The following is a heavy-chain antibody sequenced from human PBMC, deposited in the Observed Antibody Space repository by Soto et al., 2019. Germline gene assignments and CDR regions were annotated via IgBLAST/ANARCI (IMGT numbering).Heavy chain of an antibody. CDR1: GGTFSSYA. CDR3: ASRAVVPAAIGMDV. Sequence: ASVKVSCKASGGTFSSYAISWVRQAPGQGLEWMGGIIPIFGTANYAQKFQGRVTITADESTSTAYMELSSLRSEDTAVYYCASRAVVPAAIGMDVWGQGTTVTVSS. V-gene: IGHV1-69*13. D-gene: IGHD2-2*02. J-gene: IGHJ6*02. CDR2: IIPIFGTA.